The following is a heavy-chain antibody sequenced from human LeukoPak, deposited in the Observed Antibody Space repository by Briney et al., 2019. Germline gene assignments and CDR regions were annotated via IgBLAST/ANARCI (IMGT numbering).Heavy chain of an antibody. J-gene: IGHJ6*02. V-gene: IGHV3-30*18. CDR3: AKDGMDV. CDR2: ISYDGSNK. CDR1: GFTFSSYG. Sequence: GGSLRLSCAASGFTFSSYGMHWVRQAPGKGLEWVAVISYDGSNKYYADSVEGRFTISRDNSKNTLYLQMNSLRAEDTAVYYCAKDGMDVWGQGTTVTVSS.